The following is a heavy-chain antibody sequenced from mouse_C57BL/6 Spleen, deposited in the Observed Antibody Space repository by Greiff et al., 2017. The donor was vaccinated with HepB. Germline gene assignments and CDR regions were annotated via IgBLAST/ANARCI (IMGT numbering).Heavy chain of an antibody. V-gene: IGHV1-75*01. CDR1: GYTFTDYY. Sequence: VQLQESGPELVKPGASVKISCKASGYTFTDYYINWVKQRPGQGLEWIGWIFPGSGSTYYNEKFKGKATLTVDKSSSTAYMLLSSLTSEDSAVYFCARYITTVVPSFAYWGQGTLVTVSA. D-gene: IGHD1-1*01. CDR2: IFPGSGST. J-gene: IGHJ3*01. CDR3: ARYITTVVPSFAY.